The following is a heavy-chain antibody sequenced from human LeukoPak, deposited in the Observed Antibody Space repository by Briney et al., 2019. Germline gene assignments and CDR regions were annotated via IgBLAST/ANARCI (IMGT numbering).Heavy chain of an antibody. D-gene: IGHD1-26*01. V-gene: IGHV3-53*01. Sequence: GGSLRLSCAVSGLIVSSNYMSWVRQAPGKGLEWVSVIYSGGSTYYADSVKGRFTISRDNSKNTLYLQMNSLRAEDTAVYYCARVWANSGNFYGEDYWGQGTLVTVSS. J-gene: IGHJ4*02. CDR1: GLIVSSNY. CDR2: IYSGGST. CDR3: ARVWANSGNFYGEDY.